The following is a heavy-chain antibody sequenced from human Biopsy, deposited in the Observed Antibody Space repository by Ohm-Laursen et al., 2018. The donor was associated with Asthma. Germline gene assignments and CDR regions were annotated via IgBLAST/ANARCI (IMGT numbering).Heavy chain of an antibody. CDR2: INPSGGST. V-gene: IGHV1-46*01. CDR1: GDTLTERS. CDR3: ARRGITGTTLDY. Sequence: ATVKISCKVSGDTLTERSIHWVRQAPGKGLEWMGIINPSGGSTSYAQKFQGRVTMTRGTSTSTVYMELSSLRSEDTAVYYCARRGITGTTLDYWGQGTLVTVSS. J-gene: IGHJ4*02. D-gene: IGHD1-7*01.